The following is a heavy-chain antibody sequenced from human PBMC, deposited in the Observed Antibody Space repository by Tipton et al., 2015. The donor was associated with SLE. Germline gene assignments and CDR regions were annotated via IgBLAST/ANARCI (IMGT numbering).Heavy chain of an antibody. J-gene: IGHJ4*02. CDR1: GDSISPYY. D-gene: IGHD1-26*01. CDR3: AGGDKWELRNLDC. Sequence: TLSLTCIVSGDSISPYYWSWIRQPPGKGLEWVGTVYYTGNTFYNPSLKSRVTISVDTSKNQFSLKLSSVTAADTAVYYCAGGDKWELRNLDCWGQGTLVTVSS. V-gene: IGHV4-59*04. CDR2: VYYTGNT.